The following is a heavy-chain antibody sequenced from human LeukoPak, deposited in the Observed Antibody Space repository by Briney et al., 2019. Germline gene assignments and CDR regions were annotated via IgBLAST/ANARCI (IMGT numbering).Heavy chain of an antibody. CDR3: ASYGDPRYYFDC. D-gene: IGHD4-17*01. V-gene: IGHV4-30-4*01. J-gene: IGHJ4*02. Sequence: SWIRQPPGKGLEWIGYIYYSGSTYYNPSLKSRVTISVDTSKNQFSLKLSSVTAADTAVYYCASYGDPRYYFDCWGQGTLVTVSS. CDR2: IYYSGST.